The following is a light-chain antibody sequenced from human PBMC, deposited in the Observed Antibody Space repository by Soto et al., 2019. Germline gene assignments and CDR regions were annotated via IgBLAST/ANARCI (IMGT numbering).Light chain of an antibody. CDR1: QSISSW. CDR3: PQTYTTPPT. V-gene: IGKV1-39*01. J-gene: IGKJ2*01. Sequence: DSQMTQYNSTLSASVGDRVTITCRASQSISSWLAWYQQKPGKAPKLLIYDASSLQSGVPSRFSGSGSGTDFTLTISSLQPEDFATYYCPQTYTTPPTFGHGSMV. CDR2: DAS.